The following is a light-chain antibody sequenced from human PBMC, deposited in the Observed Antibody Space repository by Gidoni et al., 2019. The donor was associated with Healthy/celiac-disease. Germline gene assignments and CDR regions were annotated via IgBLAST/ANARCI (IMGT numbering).Light chain of an antibody. V-gene: IGKV1-5*01. CDR2: DAS. CDR1: QSISSW. J-gene: IGKJ1*01. CDR3: QQSNSHLWT. Sequence: DVHMTQSPSTLSASVGDRVIITCRDSQSISSWLAWYQQKPGKATERLIYDASSLERGVPSMFSGSGSGTEFTLTISSLQTDDFASYYCQQSNSHLWTCGRESKVEI.